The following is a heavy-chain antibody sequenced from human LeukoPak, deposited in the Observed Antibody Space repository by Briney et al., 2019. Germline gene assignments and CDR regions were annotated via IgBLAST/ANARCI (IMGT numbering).Heavy chain of an antibody. CDR3: ARDSGTTGEVKFDP. D-gene: IGHD3-10*01. Sequence: SETLSLTCAVYGGSFSGYYWSWIRQPPGKGLEWIGEINHSGSTNYSPSLKSRVTISVDTSKNQFSLKLSSVTAADTAVYYCARDSGTTGEVKFDPWGQGTLVTVS. J-gene: IGHJ5*02. CDR1: GGSFSGYY. V-gene: IGHV4-34*01. CDR2: INHSGST.